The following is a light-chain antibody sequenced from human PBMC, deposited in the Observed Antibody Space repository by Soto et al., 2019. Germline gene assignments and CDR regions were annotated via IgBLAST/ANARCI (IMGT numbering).Light chain of an antibody. V-gene: IGKV2-28*01. CDR1: QSLLHSNGYNY. CDR3: MQALQTPLT. CDR2: LVS. J-gene: IGKJ4*01. Sequence: DIVMTQSPLSLPVTPGEPASISCRSSQSLLHSNGYNYLDWYLQKPGQPPQLLIYLVSNRASGVPDRFSGSGSGTDFTLKIARVEAEDVGVYYCMQALQTPLTFGGGTKVDIK.